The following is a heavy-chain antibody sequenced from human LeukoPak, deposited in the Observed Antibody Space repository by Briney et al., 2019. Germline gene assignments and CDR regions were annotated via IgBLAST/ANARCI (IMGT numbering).Heavy chain of an antibody. J-gene: IGHJ4*02. Sequence: SVKVSCKASGGTFSSYAISWVRQAPGQGLEWMGRIIPIFGTANYAQKFQGRVTITTDESTSTAYMELSSLRSEDTAVYYCARVGHSTRLQTYYFDYWGQGTLVTVPS. CDR3: ARVGHSTRLQTYYFDY. CDR2: IIPIFGTA. D-gene: IGHD2-15*01. CDR1: GGTFSSYA. V-gene: IGHV1-69*05.